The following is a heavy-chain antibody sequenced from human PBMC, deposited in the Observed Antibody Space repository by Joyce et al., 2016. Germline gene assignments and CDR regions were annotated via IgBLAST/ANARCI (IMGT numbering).Heavy chain of an antibody. CDR2: ISSTGGT. CDR3: ARDGGYYFDY. D-gene: IGHD3-16*01. J-gene: IGHJ4*02. V-gene: IGHV4-59*02. CDR1: GDSVTSLF. Sequence: QVHLQESGPGLVKPSETLSLTCTVSGDSVTSLFWNWIRPPPGNGLEWVAHISSTGGTKDNPSLKSRATISLDAPRNQFSLKLTSVTAADTAIYYCARDGGYYFDYWGQGTLVAVSS.